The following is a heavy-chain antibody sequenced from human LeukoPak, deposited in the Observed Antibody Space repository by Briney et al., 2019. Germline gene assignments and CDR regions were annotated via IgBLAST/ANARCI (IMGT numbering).Heavy chain of an antibody. CDR1: GFTFSSYW. V-gene: IGHV3-7*01. CDR2: IKQDGSEK. Sequence: GGSLRLSCAASGFTFSSYWTSWVRQAPGKGPEWVANIKQDGSEKYYVDSVKGRFTISRDNAKNSLYLQMNSLRAEDTAVYYCARDKTPLVAGSPSYYFDYWGQGTLVTVSS. CDR3: ARDKTPLVAGSPSYYFDY. J-gene: IGHJ4*02. D-gene: IGHD6-19*01.